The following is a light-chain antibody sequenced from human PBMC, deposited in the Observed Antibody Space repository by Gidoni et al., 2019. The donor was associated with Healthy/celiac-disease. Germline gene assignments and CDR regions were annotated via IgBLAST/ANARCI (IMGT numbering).Light chain of an antibody. CDR3: QQCYSTPWT. CDR2: AAS. V-gene: IGKV1-39*01. J-gene: IGKJ1*01. CDR1: QSISSY. Sequence: RVTITCRASQSISSYLNWYQQKPGKAPKLLIYAASSLQSGVPSRFSGSGSGTDFTLTISSLQPEDFATYYCQQCYSTPWTFGQXTKVEIK.